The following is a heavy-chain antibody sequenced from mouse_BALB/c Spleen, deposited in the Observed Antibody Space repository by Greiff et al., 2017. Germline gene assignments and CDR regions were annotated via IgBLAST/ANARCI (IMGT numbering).Heavy chain of an antibody. CDR2: IYPGSGST. CDR1: GYTFTSYW. CDR3: TRGCTMATAWVAY. V-gene: IGHV1S22*01. D-gene: IGHD2-14*01. Sequence: LQQPGSELVRPGASVKLSCKASGYTFTSYWMHWVKQRPGQGLEWIGNIYPGSGSTNYDEKFKSKATLTVDTSSSTAYMQLSSLTSEDSAVFYSTRGCTMATAWVAYGGEGTLVTVSA. J-gene: IGHJ3*01.